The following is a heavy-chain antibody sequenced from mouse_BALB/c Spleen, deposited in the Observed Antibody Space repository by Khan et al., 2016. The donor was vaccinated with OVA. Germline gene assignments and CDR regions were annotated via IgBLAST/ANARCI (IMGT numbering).Heavy chain of an antibody. Sequence: QVQLKQSGPSLVAPSQSLSITCTVSGFSLTRYSVHWVRQPPGKGLEWLGMIWAGGSTDSKSALTSGLSISQDNSKSQAFIQMTHLQTDDTAMYYCVRNRDVGSYWYFDVWGAGTTFTVSS. CDR3: VRNRDVGSYWYFDV. CDR1: GFSLTRYS. CDR2: IWAGGST. D-gene: IGHD3-1*01. V-gene: IGHV2-6-4*01. J-gene: IGHJ1*01.